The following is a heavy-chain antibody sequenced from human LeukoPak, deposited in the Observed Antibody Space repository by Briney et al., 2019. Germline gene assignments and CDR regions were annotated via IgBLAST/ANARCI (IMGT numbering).Heavy chain of an antibody. CDR2: INPSGGSA. CDR3: AREPEPRIQLWLLQH. J-gene: IGHJ1*01. V-gene: IGHV1-46*01. CDR1: GYTFTSYY. Sequence: ASVKVSCKASGYTFTSYYMHWVRQAPGQGLEWMGIINPSGGSASYAQKFQGRVTMTRDTSTSTVYLELSSLRSEATAVYYCAREPEPRIQLWLLQHWGQRTLVTVSS. D-gene: IGHD5-18*01.